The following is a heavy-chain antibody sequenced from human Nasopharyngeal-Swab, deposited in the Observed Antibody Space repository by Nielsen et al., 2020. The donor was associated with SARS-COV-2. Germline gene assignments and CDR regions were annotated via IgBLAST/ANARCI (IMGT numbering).Heavy chain of an antibody. CDR2: INGDGSST. CDR3: ARARTTVVVDY. V-gene: IGHV3-74*01. Sequence: GESLKISCAASGFTFSSYWMHWVRQAPGKGLVWVSRINGDGSSTTYADSVKGRFTISRDNVKNTLYLQMNSLTAEDTAVYYCARARTTVVVDYWGQGNLVTVSS. D-gene: IGHD4-23*01. J-gene: IGHJ4*02. CDR1: GFTFSSYW.